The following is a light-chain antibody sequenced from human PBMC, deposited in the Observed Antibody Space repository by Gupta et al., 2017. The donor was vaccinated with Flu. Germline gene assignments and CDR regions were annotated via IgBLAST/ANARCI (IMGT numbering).Light chain of an antibody. Sequence: EIVLTQSPGTLSLSPGERATLSCRASQSVSSSYLAWYQQKPGQAPRLLISGPSTRATGIPDRFSDSGSGTEFTLTITRLEPEDFAVYFCQQYHDSPFTFGPGTKVD. CDR1: QSVSSSY. V-gene: IGKV3-20*01. J-gene: IGKJ3*01. CDR3: QQYHDSPFT. CDR2: GPS.